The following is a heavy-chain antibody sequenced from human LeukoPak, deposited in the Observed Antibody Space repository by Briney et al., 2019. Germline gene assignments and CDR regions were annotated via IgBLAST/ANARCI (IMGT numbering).Heavy chain of an antibody. V-gene: IGHV1-69*05. CDR3: ARVRGDDFWSGYLFDY. J-gene: IGHJ4*02. Sequence: ASVKVSCKASGGTFSSYAISWVRQAPGQGLEWMGGIIPIFGTANYAQKFQGRVTITTDESTSTAYMELSSLRSEDTAVYYCARVRGDDFWSGYLFDYWGQGTLVTVSS. CDR2: IIPIFGTA. D-gene: IGHD3-3*01. CDR1: GGTFSSYA.